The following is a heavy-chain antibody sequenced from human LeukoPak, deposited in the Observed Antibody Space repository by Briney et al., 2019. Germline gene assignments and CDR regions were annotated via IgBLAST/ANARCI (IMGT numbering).Heavy chain of an antibody. CDR1: GGSISSGGYY. J-gene: IGHJ3*02. Sequence: SETLSLTCTVSGGSISSGGYYWSWIRQPPGKGLEWIGSIYYSGSTYYNPSLKSRVTISVDTSKNQFSLKLSSVTAADTAVYYCARLPSVRGAFDIWGQGTMVTVSS. CDR2: IYYSGST. V-gene: IGHV4-39*01. CDR3: ARLPSVRGAFDI. D-gene: IGHD3-10*01.